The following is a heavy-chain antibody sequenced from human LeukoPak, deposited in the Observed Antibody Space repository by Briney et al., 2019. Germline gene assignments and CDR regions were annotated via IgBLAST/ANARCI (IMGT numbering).Heavy chain of an antibody. V-gene: IGHV1-69*04. J-gene: IGHJ5*02. D-gene: IGHD1-7*01. CDR3: ARVAERGNWNFRSWFDP. Sequence: ASVKVSCKASGGTFSSYAISWVRQAPGQGLEWMGRIIPILGIANYAQKFQGRVTITADKSTSTAYMELSSLRSEDTAVYYCARVAERGNWNFRSWFDPWGQGTLVTVSS. CDR2: IIPILGIA. CDR1: GGTFSSYA.